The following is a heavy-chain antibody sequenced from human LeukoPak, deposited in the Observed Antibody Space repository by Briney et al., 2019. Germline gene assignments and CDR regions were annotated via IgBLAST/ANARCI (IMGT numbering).Heavy chain of an antibody. Sequence: SETLSLTCTVSGGSISSYYWSWIWQPQGKGLEWIGYIYMSESTNSNPSHKSRVAISVDTSKNQFSLRLSSVTAADTAVYYCARLRYYGSGSYGYMDVWGKGTTVTVSS. D-gene: IGHD3-10*01. CDR2: IYMSEST. CDR3: ARLRYYGSGSYGYMDV. CDR1: GGSISSYY. V-gene: IGHV4-4*09. J-gene: IGHJ6*03.